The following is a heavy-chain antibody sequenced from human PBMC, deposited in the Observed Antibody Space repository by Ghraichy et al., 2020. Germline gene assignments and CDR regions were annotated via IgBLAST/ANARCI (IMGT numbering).Heavy chain of an antibody. Sequence: GGSPRLSCAASGFTFSDSAMNWVRQAPGKGLEWVSTISGSNIYYADSVKGRFTISRDNAKNTLYLQMNSLRAEDAAVYYCVRADMETPMYYNFDYWGQGTLVTVSS. V-gene: IGHV3-69-1*01. CDR2: ISGSNI. CDR1: GFTFSDSA. D-gene: IGHD5-18*01. J-gene: IGHJ4*02. CDR3: VRADMETPMYYNFDY.